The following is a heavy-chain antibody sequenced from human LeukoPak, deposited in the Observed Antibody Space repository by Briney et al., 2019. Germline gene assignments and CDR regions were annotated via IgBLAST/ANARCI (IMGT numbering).Heavy chain of an antibody. CDR3: ARGTNHPFDY. J-gene: IGHJ4*02. Sequence: SSVKVSCKASGGTFTSYAISWVRQAPGQGLEWMGWISAYNGNTNYAQKLQGRVTMTTDTSTSTAYMELRCLRSDDTAVYYCARGTNHPFDYWGQGTQVTVSS. CDR1: GGTFTSYA. D-gene: IGHD1/OR15-1a*01. V-gene: IGHV1-18*01. CDR2: ISAYNGNT.